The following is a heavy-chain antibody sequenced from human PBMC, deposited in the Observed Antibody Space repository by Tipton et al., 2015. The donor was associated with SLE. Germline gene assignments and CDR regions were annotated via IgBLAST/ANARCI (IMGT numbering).Heavy chain of an antibody. J-gene: IGHJ4*02. D-gene: IGHD6-19*01. Sequence: TLSLTCAVSGASIGSGGYSWNWIRQPPGKGLQWIGYIFHSGITYYNPSLKSRVTMSVDRSKNQFSLRLTSVTAADTAVYYCATERFRGYTSGWGPDYWGQGTLGTVAS. CDR1: GASIGSGGYS. V-gene: IGHV4-30-2*01. CDR2: IFHSGIT. CDR3: ATERFRGYTSGWGPDY.